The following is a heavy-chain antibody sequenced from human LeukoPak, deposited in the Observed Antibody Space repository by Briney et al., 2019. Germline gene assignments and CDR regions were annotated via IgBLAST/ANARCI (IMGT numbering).Heavy chain of an antibody. CDR3: AKGGGELGSGSLDY. D-gene: IGHD3-10*01. CDR1: GFAFSSFA. V-gene: IGHV3-30*04. J-gene: IGHJ4*02. Sequence: PGRSLRLSCTVSGFAFSSFAMHWVRQAPGKGLAWVAVISYDGSAEDHADSVKGRITISRDNSKNTLYLQMNSLTTEDTAVYYCAKGGGELGSGSLDYWGQGTLVTVSS. CDR2: ISYDGSAE.